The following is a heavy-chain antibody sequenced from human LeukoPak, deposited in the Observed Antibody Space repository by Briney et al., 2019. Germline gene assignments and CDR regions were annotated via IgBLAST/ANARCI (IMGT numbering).Heavy chain of an antibody. J-gene: IGHJ4*02. CDR1: GFTFSSYS. CDR3: AKGRCSGVGCDSFHS. V-gene: IGHV3-21*04. D-gene: IGHD2-15*01. Sequence: GVSLRLTCAASGFTFSSYSMNWVRQAPGKGLECISTISDDSSFTYYADSVKGRSAISRDDSKNTLYLQMNNLKVEDTAVYYCAKGRCSGVGCDSFHSWGQGALVTVSS. CDR2: ISDDSSFT.